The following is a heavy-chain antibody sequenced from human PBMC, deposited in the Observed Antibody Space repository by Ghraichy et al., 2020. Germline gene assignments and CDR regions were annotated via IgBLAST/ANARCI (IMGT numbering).Heavy chain of an antibody. Sequence: ASVKVSCMASGYTFTNYYMPGVRQAPGQGLEWMGIINPSGGSTSYAQQFQGRVTMTRDTSTSTVYMELSSLRSEDTAVYYCARVDWNYVRDYWGQGTLVTVSS. CDR1: GYTFTNYY. D-gene: IGHD1-7*01. V-gene: IGHV1-46*01. CDR3: ARVDWNYVRDY. CDR2: INPSGGST. J-gene: IGHJ4*02.